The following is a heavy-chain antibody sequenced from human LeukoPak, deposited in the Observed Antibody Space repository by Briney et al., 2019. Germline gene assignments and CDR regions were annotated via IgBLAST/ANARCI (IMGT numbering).Heavy chain of an antibody. J-gene: IGHJ4*02. CDR1: GYTFTSYD. D-gene: IGHD3-22*01. CDR2: MNPDSGDT. CDR3: ARWKYYYDNSGYYAFDY. Sequence: ASVKVSCKASGYTFTSYDINWVRQATGQGLEWMGWMNPDSGDTGYAQKFQGRVTMTRNTSISTAYMELSSLRSEDTAVYYCARWKYYYDNSGYYAFDYWGQGTLVTVSS. V-gene: IGHV1-8*01.